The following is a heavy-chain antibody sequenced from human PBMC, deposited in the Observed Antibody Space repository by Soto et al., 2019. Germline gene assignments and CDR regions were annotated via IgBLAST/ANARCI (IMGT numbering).Heavy chain of an antibody. CDR1: GFTFSSYG. D-gene: IGHD3-22*01. J-gene: IGHJ4*02. Sequence: QVQLVESGGGVVQPGRSLRLSCAASGFTFSSYGMHWVRQAPGKGLEWVAVIWYDGSNKYYADSVKGRFTISRDKSKNTLYLQMNRLRAEDTAVYYCATEKTYYYDSSGYPTEPDPLDYWGQGTLVTVSS. V-gene: IGHV3-33*01. CDR3: ATEKTYYYDSSGYPTEPDPLDY. CDR2: IWYDGSNK.